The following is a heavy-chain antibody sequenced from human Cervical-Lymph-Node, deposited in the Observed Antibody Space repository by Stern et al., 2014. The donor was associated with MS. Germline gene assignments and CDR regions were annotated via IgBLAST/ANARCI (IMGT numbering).Heavy chain of an antibody. CDR3: ARVPGYCSGGSCSRTPNFFDY. CDR2: ITYDGSSQ. D-gene: IGHD2-15*01. Sequence: VQLVESGGGVVQPGRSLRLSCAVSGFTFSSHAMHWVRQAPGKGLAWVAVITYDGSSQNYADSVKGRLTISRDNSKNTLYLQMNSLRAEDTAVYYCARVPGYCSGGSCSRTPNFFDYWGQGTPVTVSS. V-gene: IGHV3-30*03. J-gene: IGHJ4*02. CDR1: GFTFSSHA.